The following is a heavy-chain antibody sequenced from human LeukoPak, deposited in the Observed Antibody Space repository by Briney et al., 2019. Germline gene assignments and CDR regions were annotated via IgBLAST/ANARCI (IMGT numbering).Heavy chain of an antibody. CDR1: GFTFSSTW. D-gene: IGHD2-2*01. J-gene: IGHJ4*02. CDR3: ARVNVAPADY. Sequence: GGSLRLSCAASGFTFSSTWMHWFRQGAGKGLVWVSRITSDGRTTIYADSVKGRFTISRDNAKNTLYLQMNSLRAEDTAVYYCARVNVAPADYWGQGTLVTVSS. V-gene: IGHV3-74*01. CDR2: ITSDGRTT.